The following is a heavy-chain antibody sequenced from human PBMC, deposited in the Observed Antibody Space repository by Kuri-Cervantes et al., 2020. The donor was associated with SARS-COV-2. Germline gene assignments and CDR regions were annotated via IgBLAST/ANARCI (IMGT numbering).Heavy chain of an antibody. Sequence: KVSCKGSGYSFTSYWIGWVRQMPGKGLEWMGIIYPGDSDTRYSPSFQGQVTISADKSISTAYLPWSSLKASDTAMYYCARRRDFWSGSPFDYWGQGTLVTVSS. CDR3: ARRRDFWSGSPFDY. CDR1: GYSFTSYW. CDR2: IYPGDSDT. V-gene: IGHV5-51*01. J-gene: IGHJ4*02. D-gene: IGHD3-3*01.